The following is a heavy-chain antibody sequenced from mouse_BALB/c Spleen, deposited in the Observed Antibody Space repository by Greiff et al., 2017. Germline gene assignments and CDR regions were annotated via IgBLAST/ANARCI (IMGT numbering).Heavy chain of an antibody. CDR2: IDPANGNT. J-gene: IGHJ3*01. CDR1: GFNIKDTY. V-gene: IGHV14-3*02. Sequence: EVQLVESGAELVKPGASVKLSCTASGFNIKDTYMHWVKQRPEQGLEWIGRIDPANGNTKYDPKFQGKATITADTSSNTAYLQLSSLTSEDTAVYHCARGANWAFAYWGQGTLVTVSA. CDR3: ARGANWAFAY. D-gene: IGHD4-1*01.